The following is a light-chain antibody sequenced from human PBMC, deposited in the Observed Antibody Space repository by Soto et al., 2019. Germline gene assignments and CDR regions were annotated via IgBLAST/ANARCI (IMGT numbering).Light chain of an antibody. CDR3: QQYGSAPMFT. Sequence: DIVLTQSPGTLSLSPGERATLSCRASLSLSSFLAWYQQKPGQAPRLLIYGVSRRATGIPDRFSGSGSGTDFTLTIASLEPEDFAVDYCQQYGSAPMFTFGQGTKLEIK. J-gene: IGKJ2*01. CDR2: GVS. CDR1: LSLSSF. V-gene: IGKV3-20*01.